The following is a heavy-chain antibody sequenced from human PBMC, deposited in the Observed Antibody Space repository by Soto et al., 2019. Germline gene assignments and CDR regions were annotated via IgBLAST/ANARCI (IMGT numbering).Heavy chain of an antibody. CDR3: ARGQVGATAY. Sequence: GGSLRLSCAASGFIFSNFGMHWVRQAPGKGLEWVAVIWYDGSNEYYADSVKGRFTISKDNSKNSLYLQMNSLRAEDTAVYYCARGQVGATAYWGQGTLVTVSS. V-gene: IGHV3-33*01. CDR1: GFIFSNFG. J-gene: IGHJ4*02. D-gene: IGHD1-26*01. CDR2: IWYDGSNE.